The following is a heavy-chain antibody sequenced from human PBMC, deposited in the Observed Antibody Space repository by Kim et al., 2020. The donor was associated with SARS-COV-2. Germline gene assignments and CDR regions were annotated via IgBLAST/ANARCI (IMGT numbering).Heavy chain of an antibody. CDR3: AKDEYYYGSGSYYKTSQDFDY. CDR1: GFTFSSYA. V-gene: IGHV3-23*01. J-gene: IGHJ4*02. CDR2: ISGSGGST. D-gene: IGHD3-10*01. Sequence: GGSLRLSCAASGFTFSSYAMSWVRQAPGKGLEWVSAISGSGGSTYYADSVKGRFTISRDNSKNTLYLQMNSLRAEDTAVYYCAKDEYYYGSGSYYKTSQDFDYWGQGTLVTVSS.